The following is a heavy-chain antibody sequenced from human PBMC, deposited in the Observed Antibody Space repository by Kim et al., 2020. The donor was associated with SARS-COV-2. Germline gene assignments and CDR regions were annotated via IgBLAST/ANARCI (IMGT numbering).Heavy chain of an antibody. CDR2: IIPIFGTA. Sequence: SVKVSCKASGGTFSSYAISWVRQAPGQGLEWMGGIIPIFGTANYAQKFQGRVTITADESTSTAYMELSSLRSEDTAVYYCAREGSSWNGFDYWGQGTLVTVSS. CDR3: AREGSSWNGFDY. CDR1: GGTFSSYA. D-gene: IGHD6-13*01. J-gene: IGHJ4*02. V-gene: IGHV1-69*13.